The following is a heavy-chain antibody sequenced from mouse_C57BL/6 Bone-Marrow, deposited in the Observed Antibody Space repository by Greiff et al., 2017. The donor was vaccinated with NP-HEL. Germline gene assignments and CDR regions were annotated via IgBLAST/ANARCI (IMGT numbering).Heavy chain of an antibody. V-gene: IGHV1-81*01. CDR2: IYPRSGNT. D-gene: IGHD3-3*01. CDR1: VYTFTSYG. CDR3: ARRGDAWFAY. J-gene: IGHJ3*01. Sequence: QVQLQQSGAELARPGASVKLSCKASVYTFTSYGISWVKQRTGQGLEWIGEIYPRSGNTYYNEKFKGKATLTADKSSSTAYMELRSLTSEDSAVYFCARRGDAWFAYWGQGTLVTVSA.